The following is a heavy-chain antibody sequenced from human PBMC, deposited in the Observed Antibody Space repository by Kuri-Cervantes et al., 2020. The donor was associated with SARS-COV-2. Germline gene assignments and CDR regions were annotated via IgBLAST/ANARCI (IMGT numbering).Heavy chain of an antibody. CDR1: GFTFSTYG. V-gene: IGHV3-30*03. CDR3: ARDPSAVTPVY. Sequence: GESLKISCAASGFTFSTYGMHWVRQAPGKGLEWVAVISYDERNKFYIDSVKGRFTISRDNAKNSLYLQMNSLRAEDTAVYYCARDPSAVTPVYWGQGTLVTVSS. J-gene: IGHJ4*02. D-gene: IGHD4-17*01. CDR2: ISYDERNK.